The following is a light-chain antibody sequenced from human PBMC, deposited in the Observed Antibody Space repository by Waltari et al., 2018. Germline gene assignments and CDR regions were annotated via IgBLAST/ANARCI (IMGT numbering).Light chain of an antibody. V-gene: IGLV2-14*01. Sequence: QSALTQPASVSGSPGQSITISCTGTSRDVGGYNFVSWYQQHPGKVPKLIIYESYNRPSGVSYRFSGSKSGNTASLTSSGLQAEDEADYYCSSYTSSSTGIFGGGTKLTVL. CDR2: ESY. CDR3: SSYTSSSTGI. J-gene: IGLJ2*01. CDR1: SRDVGGYNF.